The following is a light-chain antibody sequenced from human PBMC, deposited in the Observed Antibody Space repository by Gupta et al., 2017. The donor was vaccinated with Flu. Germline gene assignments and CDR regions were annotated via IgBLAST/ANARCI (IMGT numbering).Light chain of an antibody. CDR2: STN. Sequence: QTVVTQAPSFSVSPGGTVTLTCGLTPGSVSTNYYPSWYQQTPGQAPRTLIYSTNTRSSGVPDRFSGSILGNKAALTITGAQADDESDYYCVLYMGSGISYVFGTGTKVTVL. CDR1: PGSVSTNYY. V-gene: IGLV8-61*01. J-gene: IGLJ1*01. CDR3: VLYMGSGISYV.